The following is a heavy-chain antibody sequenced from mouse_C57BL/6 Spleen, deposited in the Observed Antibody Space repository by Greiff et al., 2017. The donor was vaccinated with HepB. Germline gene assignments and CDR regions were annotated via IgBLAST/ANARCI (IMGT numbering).Heavy chain of an antibody. Sequence: QVQLQQPGAELVMPGASVKLSCKASGYTFTSYWMHWVKQRPGQGLEWIGEIDPSDSYTNYNQKFKGKSTLTVDKSSSTAYMQLSSLTSEDSAVYYCAILDSSGYVGYWGQVTTLTVSS. V-gene: IGHV1-69*01. CDR3: AILDSSGYVGY. J-gene: IGHJ2*01. CDR1: GYTFTSYW. D-gene: IGHD3-2*02. CDR2: IDPSDSYT.